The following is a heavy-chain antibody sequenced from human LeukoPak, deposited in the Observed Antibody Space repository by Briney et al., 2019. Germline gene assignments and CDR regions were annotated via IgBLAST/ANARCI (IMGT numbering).Heavy chain of an antibody. CDR2: IYHSGST. Sequence: SQTLSLTCTVSGGSISSGGYHWSWIRQPPGKGLEWIGYIYHSGSTYYNPSLKSRVTISVDRSKNQFSLKLSSVTAADTAVYYCARDLGSSSNYWGQGTLVTVSS. D-gene: IGHD6-6*01. CDR3: ARDLGSSSNY. V-gene: IGHV4-30-2*01. CDR1: GGSISSGGYH. J-gene: IGHJ4*02.